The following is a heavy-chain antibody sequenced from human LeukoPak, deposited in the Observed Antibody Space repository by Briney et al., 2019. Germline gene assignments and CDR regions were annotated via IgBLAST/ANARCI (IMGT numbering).Heavy chain of an antibody. CDR2: IIPIFGTA. CDR1: GGTFSSYA. D-gene: IGHD6-6*01. V-gene: IGHV1-69*13. J-gene: IGHJ6*02. Sequence: SVKVSCKASGGTFSSYAISWARQAPGQGLEWMGGIIPIFGTANYAQKFQGRVTITADESTSTAYMELSSLRSEDTAVYYCARVLYSSSSSGGFYYYGMDVWGQRTTVTVSS. CDR3: ARVLYSSSSSGGFYYYGMDV.